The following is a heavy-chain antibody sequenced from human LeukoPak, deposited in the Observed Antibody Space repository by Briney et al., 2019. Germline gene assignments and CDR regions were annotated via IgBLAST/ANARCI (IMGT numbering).Heavy chain of an antibody. Sequence: ASVKVSCKASGYTFTSYAMNWVRQAPGQGLEWMGWINTNTGNPTYAQGFTGRFVFSLDTSVSTAYLQISSLKAEDTAVYYCARARRQQLARAVRYYYYMDVWGKGTTVTVSS. CDR1: GYTFTSYA. D-gene: IGHD6-13*01. V-gene: IGHV7-4-1*02. CDR2: INTNTGNP. J-gene: IGHJ6*03. CDR3: ARARRQQLARAVRYYYYMDV.